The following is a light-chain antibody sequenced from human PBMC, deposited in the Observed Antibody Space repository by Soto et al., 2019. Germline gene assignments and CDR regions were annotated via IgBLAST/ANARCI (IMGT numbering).Light chain of an antibody. CDR3: HPHET. J-gene: IGKJ1*01. Sequence: EIVLTQSPGTLSLSPGDRATLSCRASQSVSRSYLGWYQQKPGQAPRLLMYGASIRAAGVPDRFSGSGSGTKFTLPVTRLEPEYFTLYYCHPHETFGQGTKVDIK. CDR2: GAS. V-gene: IGKV3-20*01. CDR1: QSVSRSY.